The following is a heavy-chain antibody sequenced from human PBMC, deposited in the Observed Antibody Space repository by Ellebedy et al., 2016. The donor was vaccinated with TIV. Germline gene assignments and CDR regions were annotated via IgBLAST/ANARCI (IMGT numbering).Heavy chain of an antibody. Sequence: GGSLRLSXAASGFTFSSYAMSWVRQAPGKGLEWVSAISGSGGSTYYADSVKGRFTISRDNSKNTLYLQMNSLRAEDTAVYYCAKGRGSGSYGMDVWGQGTTVTVSS. CDR2: ISGSGGST. D-gene: IGHD3-10*01. CDR3: AKGRGSGSYGMDV. CDR1: GFTFSSYA. V-gene: IGHV3-23*01. J-gene: IGHJ6*02.